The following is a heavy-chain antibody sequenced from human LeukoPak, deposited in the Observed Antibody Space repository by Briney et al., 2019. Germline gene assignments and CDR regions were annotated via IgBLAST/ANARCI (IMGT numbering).Heavy chain of an antibody. V-gene: IGHV3-23*01. CDR3: AKVKLCGGSTGCKGFAFDI. CDR1: GFTFSSYA. CDR2: ISGSGGST. D-gene: IGHD2-2*01. J-gene: IGHJ3*02. Sequence: GGSLRLSCAASGFTFSSYAMSWVRQAPGKGLEWVSAISGSGGSTYYADSVKGRFTISRDNSKNTLYLQMNSLRAEDTAVYYCAKVKLCGGSTGCKGFAFDIWGQGTMVTVSS.